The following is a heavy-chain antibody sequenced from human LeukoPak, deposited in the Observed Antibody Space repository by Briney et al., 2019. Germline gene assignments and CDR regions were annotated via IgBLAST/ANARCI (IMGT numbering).Heavy chain of an antibody. CDR2: IYHSGST. D-gene: IGHD2-2*01. Sequence: SQTLSLTCAVSGGSISSGGYSWSWIRQPPGKGLEWSGYIYHSGSTYYNPSLKSRVTISVDRSKNQFSLKLSSVTAADTAVYYCARTYCSSTSCYDFDYWGQGTLVTVSS. CDR1: GGSISSGGYS. J-gene: IGHJ4*02. CDR3: ARTYCSSTSCYDFDY. V-gene: IGHV4-30-2*01.